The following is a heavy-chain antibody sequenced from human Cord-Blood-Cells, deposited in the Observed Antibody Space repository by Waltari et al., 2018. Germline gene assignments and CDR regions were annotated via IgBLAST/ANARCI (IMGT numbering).Heavy chain of an antibody. Sequence: QVQLQQWGAGLLKPSETLSLTCAVYGGSFSGYYWSWISQPPGKGLEWIGEINHSGSTNYNPSLKSRVTISVDTYKNQFSLKLSSVTAADTAVYYCARERGFLHWYFDLWGRGTLVTVSS. J-gene: IGHJ2*01. V-gene: IGHV4-34*01. CDR3: ARERGFLHWYFDL. CDR2: INHSGST. CDR1: GGSFSGYY.